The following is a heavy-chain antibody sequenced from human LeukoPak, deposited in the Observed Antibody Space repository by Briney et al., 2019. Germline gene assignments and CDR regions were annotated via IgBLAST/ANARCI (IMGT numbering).Heavy chain of an antibody. J-gene: IGHJ4*02. CDR3: ARDPYDSSGYYGVDEFDY. Sequence: ASVKVSCKASGYTFTSYGISWVRQAPGQGLEWMGWISDYNGNTNYAQKLQGRVTMTTDTSTSTAYMELRSLRSDDTAVYYCARDPYDSSGYYGVDEFDYWGQGTLVTVSS. CDR2: ISDYNGNT. CDR1: GYTFTSYG. D-gene: IGHD3-22*01. V-gene: IGHV1-18*01.